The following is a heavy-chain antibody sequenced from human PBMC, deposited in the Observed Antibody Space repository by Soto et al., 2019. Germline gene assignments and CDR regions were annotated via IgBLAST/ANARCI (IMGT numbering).Heavy chain of an antibody. J-gene: IGHJ4*02. V-gene: IGHV4-59*08. CDR1: WGNSVDYG. CDR3: ARHFSLAYFAY. CDR2: IYYSGST. Sequence: SETLCVRXSVAWGNSVDYGGSCILQPPGKGLELIGYIYYSGSTNYNPSLKSRVTISVDRYKNQFSLKLSFVTVADTDVYYCARHFSLAYFAYWGQGALVTVSS.